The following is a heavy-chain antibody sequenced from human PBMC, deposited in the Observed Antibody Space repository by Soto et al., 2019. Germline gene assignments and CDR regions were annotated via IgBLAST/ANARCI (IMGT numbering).Heavy chain of an antibody. CDR2: ISTSGNT. Sequence: SETLSLTCSVSGVSMRNSYWTWIRQSAGKGLEWIGLISTSGNTNYNPSLNSRLTMSVDTSKNQVSLKLTSVTAADTAVYYCARGGGVPALGDPWGQGTLVTVSS. J-gene: IGHJ5*02. V-gene: IGHV4-4*07. CDR1: GVSMRNSY. CDR3: ARGGGVPALGDP. D-gene: IGHD3-16*01.